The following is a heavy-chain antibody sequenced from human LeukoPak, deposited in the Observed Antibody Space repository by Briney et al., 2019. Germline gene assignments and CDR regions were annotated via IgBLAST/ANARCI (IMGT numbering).Heavy chain of an antibody. D-gene: IGHD2-21*01. Sequence: GGSLRLSCAASGFTVSSNYMSWARQAPGKGLEWVSVIYSGGSTYYADSVKGRFTISRHNSKNTLYLQMNSLRAEDTAVYYCASDIPQSYYYYGMDVWGQGTTVTVSS. CDR1: GFTVSSNY. CDR2: IYSGGST. J-gene: IGHJ6*02. CDR3: ASDIPQSYYYYGMDV. V-gene: IGHV3-53*04.